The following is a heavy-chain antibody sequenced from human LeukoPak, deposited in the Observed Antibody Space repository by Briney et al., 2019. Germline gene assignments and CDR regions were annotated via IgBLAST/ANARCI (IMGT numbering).Heavy chain of an antibody. Sequence: GGSLRLSCAASGLTFSDYYMSWIRQAPGKGLEWVSYISSSGTTIYYADSVKGRFTISRDNAKNSLYLQMNSLRAEDTAVYFCAKDWGYASGTYFEYWGQGTLVTVSS. CDR2: ISSSGTTI. V-gene: IGHV3-11*01. D-gene: IGHD3-10*01. CDR1: GLTFSDYY. J-gene: IGHJ4*02. CDR3: AKDWGYASGTYFEY.